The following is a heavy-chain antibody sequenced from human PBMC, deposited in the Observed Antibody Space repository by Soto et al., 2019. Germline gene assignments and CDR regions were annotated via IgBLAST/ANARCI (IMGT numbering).Heavy chain of an antibody. CDR2: IDRNDDK. CDR1: GFSLRSSGVS. J-gene: IGHJ4*02. Sequence: SGPTLVNPTPTRTLTCTLSGFSLRSSGVSVSWIRQPPGKALEWFALIDRNDDKYYSTSLKTRLTISKDTSKNQVVLTMTNMDPVDTATYYCARIGASGXSWGYDSWGQGT. D-gene: IGHD6-19*01. V-gene: IGHV2-70*01. CDR3: ARIGASGXSWGYDS.